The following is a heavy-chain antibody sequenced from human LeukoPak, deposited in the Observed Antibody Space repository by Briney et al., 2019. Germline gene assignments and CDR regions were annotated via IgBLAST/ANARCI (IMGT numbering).Heavy chain of an antibody. Sequence: SETLSLTCAVYGGSFSGYYWSWIRQPPGKGLEWIGEINHSGSTNYNPSLKSRVTISVDTSKNQFSLKLSSVTAADTAVYYCARRGEYYYGSGSYYDAFDIWGQGTMVTVSS. D-gene: IGHD3-10*01. CDR1: GGSFSGYY. J-gene: IGHJ3*02. CDR3: ARRGEYYYGSGSYYDAFDI. V-gene: IGHV4-34*01. CDR2: INHSGST.